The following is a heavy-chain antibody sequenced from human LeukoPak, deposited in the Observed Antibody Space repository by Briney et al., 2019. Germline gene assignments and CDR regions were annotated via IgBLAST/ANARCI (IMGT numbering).Heavy chain of an antibody. CDR1: GGSISSSSYY. CDR3: ARGRSIVLVVYAWYYFDY. D-gene: IGHD2-8*02. CDR2: IYYSGST. Sequence: SETLSLTCTVSGGSISSSSYYWGWIRQPPGKGLEWIGSIYYSGSTYYNLSLKSRVTISVDTSNNQFSLKLSSVTAADTAVYYCARGRSIVLVVYAWYYFDYWGQGTLVTVSS. J-gene: IGHJ4*02. V-gene: IGHV4-39*01.